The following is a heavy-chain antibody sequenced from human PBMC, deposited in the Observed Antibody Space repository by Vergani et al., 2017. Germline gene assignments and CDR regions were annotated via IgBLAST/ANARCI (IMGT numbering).Heavy chain of an antibody. V-gene: IGHV1-69*13. CDR3: ARAPQGIVVVPYFDL. CDR1: GGTFSSYA. J-gene: IGHJ2*01. D-gene: IGHD2-2*01. CDR2: IIPIFGTA. Sequence: QVQLVQSGAEVKKPGSSVKVSCKASGGTFSSYAISWVRQAPGQGLEWMGGIIPIFGTANYAQKFQGRVTITADEATSTAYMGLSSLRSEDTAVYYCARAPQGIVVVPYFDLWGRGTLVTVSS.